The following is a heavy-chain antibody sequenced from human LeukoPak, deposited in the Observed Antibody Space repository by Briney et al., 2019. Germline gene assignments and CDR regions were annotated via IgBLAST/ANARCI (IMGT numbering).Heavy chain of an antibody. CDR2: IIPILGIA. CDR3: ARGPYDSSGYYYYGMDV. CDR1: GGTFSSYA. V-gene: IGHV1-69*04. J-gene: IGHJ6*02. Sequence: ASAKVSCKASGGTFSSYAISWVRQAPGQGLEWMGRIIPILGIANYAQKFQGRVTITADKSTSTAYMELSSLRSEDTAVYYCARGPYDSSGYYYYGMDVWGQGTTVTVSS. D-gene: IGHD3-22*01.